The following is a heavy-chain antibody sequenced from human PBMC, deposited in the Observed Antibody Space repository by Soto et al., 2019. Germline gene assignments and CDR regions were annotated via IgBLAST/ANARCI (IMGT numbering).Heavy chain of an antibody. CDR2: FIPVLGVT. D-gene: IGHD6-13*01. CDR3: ARRAAAAGPWYNWFDP. CDR1: GGTFNSYT. V-gene: IGHV1-69*02. J-gene: IGHJ5*02. Sequence: QVQLVQSGAEVKKPGSSVKVSCRASGGTFNSYTLSWVRQAPGQGLEWLGRFIPVLGVTNYAQKFQGRVTLPADKSTSTAYMELNNLTSEDTAVYYCARRAAAAGPWYNWFDPWGQGTLVTVSS.